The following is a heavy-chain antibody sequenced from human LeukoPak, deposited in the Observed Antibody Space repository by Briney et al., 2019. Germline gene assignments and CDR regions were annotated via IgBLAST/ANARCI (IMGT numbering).Heavy chain of an antibody. D-gene: IGHD5-18*01. CDR3: ARGGTRGYSPVDY. J-gene: IGHJ4*02. Sequence: GGSLRLSCAASGFTFSSFWMNWVRQAPGKGLEWVANIKQDGSERNYVDSVKGRSTISRDNAKNSLFLQTNSLRVEDTAVYYCARGGTRGYSPVDYWGQGTLVTVSS. CDR1: GFTFSSFW. V-gene: IGHV3-7*03. CDR2: IKQDGSER.